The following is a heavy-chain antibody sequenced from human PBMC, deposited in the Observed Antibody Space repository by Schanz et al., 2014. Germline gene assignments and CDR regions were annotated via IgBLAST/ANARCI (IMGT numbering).Heavy chain of an antibody. CDR1: GFTFRRYG. CDR3: VKIGYTHWSLDD. J-gene: IGHJ4*02. Sequence: EVQMLESGGGLVQPGGSLRLSCVASGFTFRRYGMSWVRQAPGKGLEWVAAINQAASVQYYVDSVKGRFTISRDDAKNSHYLQMNSLRVEDTAVFYCVKIGYTHWSLDDWGQGILVTVSS. D-gene: IGHD6-13*01. CDR2: INQAASVQ. V-gene: IGHV3-7*01.